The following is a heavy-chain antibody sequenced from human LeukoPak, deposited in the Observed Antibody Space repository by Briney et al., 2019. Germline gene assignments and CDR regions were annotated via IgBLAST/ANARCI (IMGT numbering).Heavy chain of an antibody. CDR1: GFSLSIYD. V-gene: IGHV3-21*01. J-gene: IGHJ5*02. D-gene: IGHD2-15*01. CDR3: ARERSYCSGATCSLDL. Sequence: GGSLRLSCAASGFSLSIYDMVWVRQAPGKGLEWIASTGLSSSYIGYADSVKGRFAISRDNGENSVYLQMNSLRAEDTAVYFCARERSYCSGATCSLDLWGQGTLVTVSS. CDR2: TGLSSSYI.